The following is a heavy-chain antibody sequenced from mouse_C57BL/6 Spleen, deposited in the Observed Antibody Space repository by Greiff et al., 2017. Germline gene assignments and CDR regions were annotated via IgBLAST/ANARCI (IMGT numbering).Heavy chain of an antibody. Sequence: VKLMESGPGLVAPSQSLSITCTVSGFSLTSYAISWVRQPPGKGLEWLGVIWTGGGPNYNSALNSRLSISKDNSKSQVFLKMNSLQTDDTARYYCARNSDDYDGDYYAMDYWGQGTSVTVSS. V-gene: IGHV2-9-1*01. CDR1: GFSLTSYA. CDR3: ARNSDDYDGDYYAMDY. CDR2: IWTGGGP. D-gene: IGHD2-4*01. J-gene: IGHJ4*01.